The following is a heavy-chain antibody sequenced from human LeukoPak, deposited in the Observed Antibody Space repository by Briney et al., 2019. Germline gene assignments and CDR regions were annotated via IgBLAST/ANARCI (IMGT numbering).Heavy chain of an antibody. CDR1: GFTFSSYD. Sequence: GRSLRLSCAASGFTFSSYDMHWVRQAPGKGLEWVAVISYDGSNKYYADSVKGRFTISRDNSKNTLYLQMNSLRAEDTAVYYCARDQGCSGGSCWGDNWFDPWGQGTLVTVSS. J-gene: IGHJ5*02. CDR3: ARDQGCSGGSCWGDNWFDP. D-gene: IGHD2-15*01. V-gene: IGHV3-30-3*01. CDR2: ISYDGSNK.